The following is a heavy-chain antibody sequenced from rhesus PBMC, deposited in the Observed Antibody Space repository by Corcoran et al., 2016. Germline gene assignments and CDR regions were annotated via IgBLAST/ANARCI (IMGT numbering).Heavy chain of an antibody. Sequence: QVQLQESGPGVVKPSETLSLTCAVSGGSISDSYRWSWIRQPPGKGLEWIGYIYGSSTSTNYNPSPKSRVTISKDTSKNQFSLKLSSVTAADTTVYYCATGGYWGQGVLVTVSS. V-gene: IGHV4S10*01. J-gene: IGHJ4*01. CDR3: ATGGY. CDR2: IYGSSTST. CDR1: GGSISDSYR.